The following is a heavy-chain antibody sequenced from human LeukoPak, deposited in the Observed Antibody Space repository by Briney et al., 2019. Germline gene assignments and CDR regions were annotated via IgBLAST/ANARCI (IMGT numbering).Heavy chain of an antibody. CDR3: ARGDYDYVFDY. CDR1: GGSISSGDYY. V-gene: IGHV4-30-4*01. D-gene: IGHD3-16*01. J-gene: IGHJ4*02. CDR2: IYYSGST. Sequence: SETLSLTCTVSGGSISSGDYYWSWIRQPPGKGLEWIGYIYYSGSTYYNPSLKSRVTISVDTSKNQFSLKLSSVTAADTAVYYWARGDYDYVFDYWGQGTLVTVSS.